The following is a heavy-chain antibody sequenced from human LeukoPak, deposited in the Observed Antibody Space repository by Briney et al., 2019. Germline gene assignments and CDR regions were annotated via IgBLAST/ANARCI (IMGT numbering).Heavy chain of an antibody. D-gene: IGHD5-18*01. CDR1: GGSFSGYY. Sequence: PSETLSLTCAVYGGSFSGYYWSWIRQPPGKGLEWIGEINHSGSTNYNPSLKSRVTISVDTSKNQFSLKLSSVTAADTAVYYCARHSQLWLSPFDYWGQGTLVTVSS. CDR2: INHSGST. V-gene: IGHV4-34*01. CDR3: ARHSQLWLSPFDY. J-gene: IGHJ4*02.